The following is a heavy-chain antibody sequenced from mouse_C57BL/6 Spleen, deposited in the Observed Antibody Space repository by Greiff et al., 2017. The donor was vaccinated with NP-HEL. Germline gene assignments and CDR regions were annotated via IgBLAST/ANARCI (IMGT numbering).Heavy chain of an antibody. CDR3: ARSSTVVRGYWYFDG. CDR1: GYAFRSSW. J-gene: IGHJ1*03. CDR2: IYPGDGDI. Sequence: VQLQQSGPELVKPGASVKISCKASGYAFRSSWLNWVKPRPGKGLEWIGRIYPGDGDINYNGMFKGKATLTADNSSSTAYMQLSSLTSEDSAVYFGARSSTVVRGYWYFDGWGTGTTVTVSS. D-gene: IGHD1-1*01. V-gene: IGHV1-82*01.